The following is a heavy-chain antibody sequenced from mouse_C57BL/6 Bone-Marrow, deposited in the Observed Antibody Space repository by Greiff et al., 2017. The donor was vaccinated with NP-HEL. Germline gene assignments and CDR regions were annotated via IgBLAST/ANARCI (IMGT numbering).Heavy chain of an antibody. D-gene: IGHD1-1*02. J-gene: IGHJ1*03. CDR1: GYTFTDYY. CDR3: ARSGGYWYFDV. CDR2: INPYNGGT. V-gene: IGHV1-19*01. Sequence: QLQQSGPVLVKPGASVKMSCKASGYTFTDYYMNWVKQSHGKSLEWIGVINPYNGGTSYNQKFKGKATLTVDKSSSTAYMELNSLTSEDSAVYYCARSGGYWYFDVWGTGTTVTVSS.